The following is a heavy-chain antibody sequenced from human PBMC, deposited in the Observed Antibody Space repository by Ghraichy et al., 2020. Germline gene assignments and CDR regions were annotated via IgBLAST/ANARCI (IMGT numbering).Heavy chain of an antibody. CDR3: ARAPGGAFDP. V-gene: IGHV4-30-2*01. Sequence: SETLSLTCAVSGGSVNRGYYSWGWIRQPSGKGLEWIGGIYHSGSAYHNPSLESRVTLLLDRSKNQFSLRLTSVTAADTAIYYCARAPGGAFDPWGQGTLVTVSS. D-gene: IGHD3-16*01. CDR1: GGSVNRGYYS. J-gene: IGHJ5*02. CDR2: IYHSGSA.